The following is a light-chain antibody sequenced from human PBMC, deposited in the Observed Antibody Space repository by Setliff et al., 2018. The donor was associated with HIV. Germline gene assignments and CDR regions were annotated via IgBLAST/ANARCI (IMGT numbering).Light chain of an antibody. V-gene: IGLV2-14*03. J-gene: IGLJ2*01. Sequence: QSVLTQPASVSGSPGQSITISCTGTSSDVGGYNYVSWYQQHPGKAPKLMIFDVTNRPSGVSNRFSGSKSGNMASLTISGLQSEDEADYYCSSYTSSSTLLFGGGTKSPS. CDR3: SSYTSSSTLL. CDR2: DVT. CDR1: SSDVGGYNY.